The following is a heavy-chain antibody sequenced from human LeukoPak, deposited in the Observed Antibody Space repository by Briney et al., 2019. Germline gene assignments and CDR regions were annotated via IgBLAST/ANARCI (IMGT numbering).Heavy chain of an antibody. V-gene: IGHV3-23*01. CDR2: INGGGSNT. D-gene: IGHD3-10*01. J-gene: IGHJ4*02. Sequence: GGSLRLSCAASGFTFSSYAMSRVRQAPGKGLQWVSSINGGGSNTYFADTVKGRFTISRDNSKNTVYLQMNSLRAEDTAVYYCTKDRGAFGELLSISDYWGQGTLVTVAS. CDR1: GFTFSSYA. CDR3: TKDRGAFGELLSISDY.